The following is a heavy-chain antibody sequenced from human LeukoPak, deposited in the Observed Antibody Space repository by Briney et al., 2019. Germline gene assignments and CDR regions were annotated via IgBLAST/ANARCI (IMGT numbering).Heavy chain of an antibody. CDR3: ARHIGYSYGTPFDY. D-gene: IGHD5-18*01. CDR2: IYYSGST. Sequence: SETLSLTCTVSGGAIASNNLYWGWIRQPPGKGLEWIGSIYYSGSTYYNPSLKSRVTISVDTSKNQFSLKLSSVTAADTAVYYCARHIGYSYGTPFDYWGQGTLVTVSS. CDR1: GGAIASNNLY. V-gene: IGHV4-39*01. J-gene: IGHJ4*02.